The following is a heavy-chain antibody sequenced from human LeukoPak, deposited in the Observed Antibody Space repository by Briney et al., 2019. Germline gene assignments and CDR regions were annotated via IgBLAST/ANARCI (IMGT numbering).Heavy chain of an antibody. V-gene: IGHV1-2*02. J-gene: IGHJ4*02. CDR3: ARERWELPTDY. D-gene: IGHD1-26*01. Sequence: ASVKVSCKASGYTFTSYGISWVRQAPGQGLEWMGWINPNSGGTNYAQKFQGRVTMTRDTSISTAYMELSRLRSDDTAVYYCARERWELPTDYWGQGTLVTVSS. CDR1: GYTFTSYG. CDR2: INPNSGGT.